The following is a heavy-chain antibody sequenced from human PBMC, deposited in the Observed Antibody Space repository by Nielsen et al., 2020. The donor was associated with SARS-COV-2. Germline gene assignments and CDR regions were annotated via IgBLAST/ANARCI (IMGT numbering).Heavy chain of an antibody. CDR3: ARDPPEWELGGYFDY. V-gene: IGHV3-21*01. D-gene: IGHD1-26*01. Sequence: GGSLRLSCAASGFTFSSYSMNWVRQAPGKGLEWVPSISSSSSYIYYADSVKGRFTISRDNAKNSLYLQMNSLRAEDTAVYYCARDPPEWELGGYFDYWGQGTLVTVSS. CDR1: GFTFSSYS. J-gene: IGHJ4*02. CDR2: ISSSSSYI.